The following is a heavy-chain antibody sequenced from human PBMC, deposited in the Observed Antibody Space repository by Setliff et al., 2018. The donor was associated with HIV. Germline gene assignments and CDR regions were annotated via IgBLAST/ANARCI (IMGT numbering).Heavy chain of an antibody. Sequence: NPSETLSLTCTVSGGSISSYYWSWIRQPAGKGLEWIGRIYTSGSTNYNPSLKSRVTMSVDTSKNQFSLKLSSVTAADTAVYYCARDGITYWYSIPRDYYYYMDVWGEGTTVTVSS. D-gene: IGHD2-8*02. CDR1: GGSISSYY. CDR3: ARDGITYWYSIPRDYYYYMDV. V-gene: IGHV4-4*07. J-gene: IGHJ6*03. CDR2: IYTSGST.